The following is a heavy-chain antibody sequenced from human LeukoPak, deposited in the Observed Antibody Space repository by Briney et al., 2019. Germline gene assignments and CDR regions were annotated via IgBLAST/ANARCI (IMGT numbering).Heavy chain of an antibody. CDR2: LSYDGSDR. CDR1: GFTLSEYG. CDR3: ARDRINMIVLVHDSALDL. D-gene: IGHD3-22*01. Sequence: GGSLRLSCAASGFTLSEYGIHWVRQAPGKGLEWVAVLSYDGSDRYFADSVNGRFTISIDISSDTVSLQMDNLRVEDTALYFWARDRINMIVLVHDSALDLWGQGILVTVSS. V-gene: IGHV3-30*01. J-gene: IGHJ5*02.